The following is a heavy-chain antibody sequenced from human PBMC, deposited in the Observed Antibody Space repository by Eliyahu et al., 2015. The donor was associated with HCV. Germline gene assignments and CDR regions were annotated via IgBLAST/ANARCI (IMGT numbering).Heavy chain of an antibody. CDR1: GVSFSTYS. Sequence: VQLVESGGGLVKPGGSLRLSCVVSGVSFSTYSMHWVRQAPGKGLEWVAAITGSSRNIYYADSVEGRFTISRDNAKNSMYLQMNSLRPEDTAVYYCAGLGDGLTAANYYFDNCGLGTLVTVSS. CDR2: ITGSSRNI. J-gene: IGHJ4*02. V-gene: IGHV3-21*06. CDR3: AGLGDGLTAANYYFDN. D-gene: IGHD3-9*01.